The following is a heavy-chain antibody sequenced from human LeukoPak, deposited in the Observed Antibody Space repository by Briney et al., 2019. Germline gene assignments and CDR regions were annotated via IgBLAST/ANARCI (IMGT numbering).Heavy chain of an antibody. CDR1: GFTFNNAC. V-gene: IGHV3-15*07. CDR3: NFSGGWGIWTYRSGWYGPHHPDY. D-gene: IGHD6-19*01. Sequence: PGGSLRLSCAASGFTFNNACMNWVRQAPGKGLKWVGGIKSKTDGGTTDNAAPVKGRFTISRDDSKNTLYLLMNSLKTEDTAVYYCNFSGGWGIWTYRSGWYGPHHPDYWGQGTLVTVSS. J-gene: IGHJ4*02. CDR2: IKSKTDGGTT.